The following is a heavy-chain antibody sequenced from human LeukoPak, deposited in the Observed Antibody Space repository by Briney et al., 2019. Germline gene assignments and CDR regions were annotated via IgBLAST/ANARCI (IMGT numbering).Heavy chain of an antibody. J-gene: IGHJ4*02. CDR1: GYSFTSYW. D-gene: IGHD6-13*01. V-gene: IGHV5-51*01. Sequence: RGASLKISCKGSGYSFTSYWIGWVRQMPGKGLEWMGIIYPGDSDTRYSPSFQGQVTISADKSISTAYLQWSSLKASDTAMYYCARHRGSWYPDFDYWGQGTLVTVSS. CDR3: ARHRGSWYPDFDY. CDR2: IYPGDSDT.